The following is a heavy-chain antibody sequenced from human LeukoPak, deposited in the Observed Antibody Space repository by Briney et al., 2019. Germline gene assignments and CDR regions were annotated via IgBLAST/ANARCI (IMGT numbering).Heavy chain of an antibody. CDR2: IYYSGST. CDR3: VATALRRRKDYYGMDV. Sequence: SETLSLTCTVSGGSISSYYRSWIRQPPGKGLEWIGYIYYSGSTNYNPSLKSRVTISVDTSKNQFSLKLSSVTAADTAVYYCVATALRRRKDYYGMDVWGKGTTVTVSS. D-gene: IGHD4-17*01. V-gene: IGHV4-59*01. J-gene: IGHJ6*04. CDR1: GGSISSYY.